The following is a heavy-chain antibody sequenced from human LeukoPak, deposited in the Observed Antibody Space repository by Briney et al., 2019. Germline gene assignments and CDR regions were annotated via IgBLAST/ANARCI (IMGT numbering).Heavy chain of an antibody. J-gene: IGHJ4*02. CDR2: ISSSGSTI. Sequence: GGSLRLSCAASGFTFSDYYMSWIRQAPGKGLEWVSYISSSGSTIYCADSVKGRFTISRDNAKNSLYLQMNSLRAEDTAVYYCARVGTDNYDFWSGYLYYFDYWGQGTLVTVSS. V-gene: IGHV3-11*04. D-gene: IGHD3-3*01. CDR1: GFTFSDYY. CDR3: ARVGTDNYDFWSGYLYYFDY.